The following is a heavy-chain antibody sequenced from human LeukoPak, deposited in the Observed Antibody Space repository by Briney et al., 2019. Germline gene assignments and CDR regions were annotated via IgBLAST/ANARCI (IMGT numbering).Heavy chain of an antibody. CDR1: GYTLTELS. D-gene: IGHD2-2*01. Sequence: GASVKVSCKVSGYTLTELSMHWVRQAPGKGLEGMGGFDPEDGETIYAQKFQGRVTMTEDTSTDTAYMELSSLRSEDTAVYYCATGIGVVPAATPFDYWGQGTLVTVSS. CDR2: FDPEDGET. J-gene: IGHJ4*02. CDR3: ATGIGVVPAATPFDY. V-gene: IGHV1-24*01.